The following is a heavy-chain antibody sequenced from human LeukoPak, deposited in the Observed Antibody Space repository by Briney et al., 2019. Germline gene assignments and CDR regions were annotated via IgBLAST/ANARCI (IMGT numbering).Heavy chain of an antibody. CDR1: GGSISSSSYY. Sequence: PSETLSLTCTVSGGSISSSSYYWGWIRQPPGKGLEWIGIIYYFASPYYTPSLKCRVTISVDTSKNQFSLKLSSVTAADTAVYYCARQGSGNYLSPVNYWGQGTLVTVSS. V-gene: IGHV4-39*01. CDR2: IYYFASP. CDR3: ARQGSGNYLSPVNY. J-gene: IGHJ4*02. D-gene: IGHD1-26*01.